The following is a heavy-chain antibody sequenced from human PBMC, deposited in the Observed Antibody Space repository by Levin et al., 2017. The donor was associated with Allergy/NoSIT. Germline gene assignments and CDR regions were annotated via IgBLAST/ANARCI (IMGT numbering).Heavy chain of an antibody. CDR3: ARGDGYNLYYYYTMDV. CDR1: GFTFRSYA. V-gene: IGHV3-30*04. Sequence: GGSLRLSCAASGFTFRSYAIHWVRQAPGKGLEWVAAISYDGTNKYYADSVKGRFTISRDNSKNTLSLQMNSLRAEDTAVYYCARGDGYNLYYYYTMDVWGQGTTVTVSS. J-gene: IGHJ6*02. D-gene: IGHD5-24*01. CDR2: ISYDGTNK.